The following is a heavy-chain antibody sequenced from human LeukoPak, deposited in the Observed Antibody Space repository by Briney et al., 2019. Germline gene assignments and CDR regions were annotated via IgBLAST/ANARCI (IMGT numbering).Heavy chain of an antibody. D-gene: IGHD3-22*01. V-gene: IGHV1-2*02. CDR1: GYTFIAYW. CDR2: IDPNSGGT. Sequence: GASVKVSCKASGYTFIAYWMHWVRQAPGQGLEWMGRIDPNSGGTSSAQKFQGRVTMTRDTSISTVYMELRSLRSDDTAVYYCARERYYYDSSGYYYYDYWGQGTLVTVSS. CDR3: ARERYYYDSSGYYYYDY. J-gene: IGHJ4*02.